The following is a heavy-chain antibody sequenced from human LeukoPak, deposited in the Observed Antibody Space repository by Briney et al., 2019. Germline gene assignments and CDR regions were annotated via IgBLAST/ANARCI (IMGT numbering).Heavy chain of an antibody. Sequence: ASVKVSCKASGYTFTSYYMHWVRQAPGQGLEWMGIINPSGGSTSYAQKFQGRVTMTTDTSTSTVYMELRGLRSDDTAVYYCARGSLYYGSGSYLGFDPWGQGTLVTVSS. CDR3: ARGSLYYGSGSYLGFDP. V-gene: IGHV1-46*01. D-gene: IGHD3-10*01. J-gene: IGHJ5*02. CDR2: INPSGGST. CDR1: GYTFTSYY.